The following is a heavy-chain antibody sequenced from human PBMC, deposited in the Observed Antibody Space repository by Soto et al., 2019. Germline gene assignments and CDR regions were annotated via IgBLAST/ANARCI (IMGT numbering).Heavy chain of an antibody. CDR3: VRDMLGNSPAFDI. J-gene: IGHJ3*02. V-gene: IGHV1-69*08. Sequence: QVQLVQSGAEVKKPGSSVKVSCKASGGTFSSYTISWVRQAPGQGLEWMGRIIPILGIANYAQKFQGRVTITADKSTSTAHMELSSLRSEDTAVYYCVRDMLGNSPAFDIWGQGTMVTVSS. D-gene: IGHD3-10*02. CDR1: GGTFSSYT. CDR2: IIPILGIA.